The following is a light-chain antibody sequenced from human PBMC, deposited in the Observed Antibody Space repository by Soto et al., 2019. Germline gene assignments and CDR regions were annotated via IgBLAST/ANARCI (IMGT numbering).Light chain of an antibody. J-gene: IGKJ5*01. CDR3: RQYYSYPLT. V-gene: IGKV1-8*01. CDR2: AAS. CDR1: QVISNY. Sequence: AIRMTQSPSSFSASTGDRVTITCRASQVISNYLAWDQQKPGKAPNLRIYAASTLQSGVPSSFSGSESGTDFTLTISCLQSEDFAPYYCRQYYSYPLTFGQGTRLEIK.